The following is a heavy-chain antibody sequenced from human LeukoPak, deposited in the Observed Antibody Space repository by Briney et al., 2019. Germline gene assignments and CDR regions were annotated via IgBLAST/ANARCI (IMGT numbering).Heavy chain of an antibody. J-gene: IGHJ4*02. V-gene: IGHV5-51*01. CDR2: IYPGDSDT. CDR1: GYSFTSYW. Sequence: GESLKISCKGSGYSFTSYWLGWVRQMPGKGLEWMGIIYPGDSDTRYSPSFQGQVTISADKSISTAYLQWSSLKASDTAMYYCARRNYYDSSGYYYFDYWGQGTLVTVSS. D-gene: IGHD3-22*01. CDR3: ARRNYYDSSGYYYFDY.